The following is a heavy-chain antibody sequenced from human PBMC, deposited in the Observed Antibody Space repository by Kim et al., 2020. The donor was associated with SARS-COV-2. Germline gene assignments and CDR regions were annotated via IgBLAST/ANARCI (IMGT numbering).Heavy chain of an antibody. D-gene: IGHD1-26*01. CDR1: GFTFSSYA. V-gene: IGHV3-23*01. Sequence: GGSLRLSCAASGFTFSSYAMSWVRQAPGKGLEWVSAISATGRTTYYADSVKGRFTISRDNSKNTLYVQMNSLRVDDTAIYYCARPNSEGARPWGAFDIWGQGAMVTVSS. CDR3: ARPNSEGARPWGAFDI. CDR2: ISATGRTT. J-gene: IGHJ3*02.